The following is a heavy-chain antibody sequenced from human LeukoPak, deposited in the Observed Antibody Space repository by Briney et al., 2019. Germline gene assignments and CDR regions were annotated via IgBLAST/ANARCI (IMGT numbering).Heavy chain of an antibody. D-gene: IGHD2-21*02. CDR2: IHPDGIEK. CDR3: SRGDDFSGDS. J-gene: IGHJ5*01. V-gene: IGHV3-7*04. Sequence: GGSLRLSCAASGFTFRTYWMSWVRQAPGKGLEWVANIHPDGIEKYHVDSVKGRFTIFRDNARNLLYLQMSSLRADATAVYYCSRGDDFSGDSWGQGTLVTVSS. CDR1: GFTFRTYW.